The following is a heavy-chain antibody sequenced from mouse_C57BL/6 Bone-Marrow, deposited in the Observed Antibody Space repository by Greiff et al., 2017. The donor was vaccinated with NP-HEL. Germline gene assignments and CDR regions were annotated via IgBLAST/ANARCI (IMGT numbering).Heavy chain of an antibody. D-gene: IGHD2-3*01. V-gene: IGHV1-19*01. CDR3: ARDGYYIFSLYFDY. J-gene: IGHJ2*01. CDR2: INPYNGGP. Sequence: VQLQQSGPVLVKPGASVPMSFPASGYTFTDYYMNWVKQSPGQSLEWIGVINPYNGGPLCQEKGQGKATLTVDKSSSTAYMELISLTSEDSAVFYCARDGYYIFSLYFDYWGPGTPLTVSS. CDR1: GYTFTDYY.